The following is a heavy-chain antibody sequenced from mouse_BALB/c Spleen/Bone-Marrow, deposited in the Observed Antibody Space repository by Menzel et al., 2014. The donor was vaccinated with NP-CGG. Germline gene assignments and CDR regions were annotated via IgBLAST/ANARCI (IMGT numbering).Heavy chain of an antibody. CDR1: GFTFSSYA. CDR3: ARGYDGYYGFAY. J-gene: IGHJ3*01. CDR2: ISSGGST. V-gene: IGHV5-6-5*01. Sequence: EVTLVESGGGLVKPGGSLKLSCAASGFTFSSYAMSWVRQTPEKRLEWVASISSGGSTYYPDSVKGRFTISRDNARNILYLQMSSLRSEDTAMYYCARGYDGYYGFAYWGQGTLVTVSA. D-gene: IGHD2-3*01.